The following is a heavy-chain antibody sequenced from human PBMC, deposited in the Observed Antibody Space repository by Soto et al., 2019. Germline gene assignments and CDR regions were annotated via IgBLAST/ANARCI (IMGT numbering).Heavy chain of an antibody. V-gene: IGHV3-30*18. CDR2: VSFDGSNK. CDR1: GFSFSSYG. CDR3: AKDLGYYFAY. Sequence: QVQLVESGGGVVQPGRSLRLSCAASGFSFSSYGMHWVRQAPGKGLEWVAVVSFDGSNKYYADSVKGRFTISRDNSKNTLYLQMNSLRPEDTAVYYCAKDLGYYFAYWGQGTLVTVSS. J-gene: IGHJ4*02.